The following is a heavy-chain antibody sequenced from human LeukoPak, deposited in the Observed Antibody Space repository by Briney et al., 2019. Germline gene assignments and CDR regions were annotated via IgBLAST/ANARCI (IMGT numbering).Heavy chain of an antibody. D-gene: IGHD3-10*01. J-gene: IGHJ4*02. Sequence: GGSLRLSCAASGFTFSSCSMNWVRQAPGKGLEWVSSISSSSTYIYYADSVKGRLTISRDNAKNSLYLQMNSLRAEDTAVYYCARSGGGPCDYWGQGTLVTVSS. CDR3: ARSGGGPCDY. CDR1: GFTFSSCS. CDR2: ISSSSTYI. V-gene: IGHV3-21*01.